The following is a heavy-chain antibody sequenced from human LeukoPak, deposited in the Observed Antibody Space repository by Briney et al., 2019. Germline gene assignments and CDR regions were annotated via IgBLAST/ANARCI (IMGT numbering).Heavy chain of an antibody. D-gene: IGHD4/OR15-4a*01. Sequence: GGSLRLSCAASGFTFSSHWMHWVRQAPGKGLVWVSRNNNDGSDTTYADSVKGRFTISRDNAKNMLYLQMNSLRAEDTAVYYCARGGAASFDPWGQGTLVTVSS. CDR3: ARGGAASFDP. J-gene: IGHJ5*02. CDR2: NNNDGSDT. V-gene: IGHV3-74*01. CDR1: GFTFSSHW.